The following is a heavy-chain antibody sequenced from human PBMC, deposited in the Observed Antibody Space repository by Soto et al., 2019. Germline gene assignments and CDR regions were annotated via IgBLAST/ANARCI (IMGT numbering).Heavy chain of an antibody. CDR3: ASAVAAASSFDY. D-gene: IGHD6-13*01. CDR1: GFTFSSYS. CDR2: ISSSSSYI. V-gene: IGHV3-21*01. J-gene: IGHJ4*02. Sequence: GGSLRLSCAASGFTFSSYSMNWVRQAPGKGLEWVSSISSSSSYIYYADSVKGRFTISRDNAKNSLYLQMNSLRAEGTAVYYSASAVAAASSFDYWGQGTLVTVSS.